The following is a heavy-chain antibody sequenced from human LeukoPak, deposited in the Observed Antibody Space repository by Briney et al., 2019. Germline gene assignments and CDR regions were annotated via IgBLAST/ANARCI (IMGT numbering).Heavy chain of an antibody. CDR3: ASDCSGGGCYNWFDP. CDR2: INPNSGGT. V-gene: IGHV1-2*02. CDR1: GYTFTGYY. Sequence: ASVKVSCKASGYTFTGYYMHWVRQAPGQGLEWMGWINPNSGGTNYAQKFQGRVTMTRDTSISTAYMELSRLRSDDTAVYYCASDCSGGGCYNWFDPWGQGTLVTVSS. J-gene: IGHJ5*02. D-gene: IGHD2-15*01.